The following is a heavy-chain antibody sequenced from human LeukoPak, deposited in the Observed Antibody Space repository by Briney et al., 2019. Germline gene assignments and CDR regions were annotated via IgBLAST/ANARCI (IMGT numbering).Heavy chain of an antibody. CDR3: ARRRIRDYYFDY. V-gene: IGHV5-51*01. J-gene: IGHJ4*02. CDR2: IYPGDSDT. D-gene: IGHD2-15*01. CDR1: GYSLTSHW. Sequence: GESLKISCKGSGYSLTSHWIGWVRQMPGKGLEWMGIIYPGDSDTRYSPSFQGQVTMSADKSISTAYLQWSSLKASDTAMYYCARRRIRDYYFDYWGQGTLVTVSS.